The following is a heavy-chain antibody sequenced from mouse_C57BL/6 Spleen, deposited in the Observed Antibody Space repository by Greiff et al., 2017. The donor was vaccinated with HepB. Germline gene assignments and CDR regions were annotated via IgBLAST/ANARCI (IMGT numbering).Heavy chain of an antibody. Sequence: EVKLLESGGGLVQPGGSLSLSCAASGFTFTDYYMSWVRQPPGKALEWLGFIRNKANGYTTEYSSTVKGTFTISRYNSQSILYLQMNALRAEDSATYCCARYRHYYGLDYWGQGTSVTVSS. J-gene: IGHJ4*01. CDR2: IRNKANGYTT. CDR1: GFTFTDYY. CDR3: ARYRHYYGLDY. V-gene: IGHV7-3*01.